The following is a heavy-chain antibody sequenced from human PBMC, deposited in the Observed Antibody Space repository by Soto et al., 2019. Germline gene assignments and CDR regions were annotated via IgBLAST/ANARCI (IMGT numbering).Heavy chain of an antibody. CDR3: ASRPSRGPIDY. CDR2: INHSGST. V-gene: IGHV4-34*01. J-gene: IGHJ4*02. Sequence: SETLSLTCAVYGGSFSGYYWSWIRQPPGKGLEWIGEINHSGSTNYNPSLKSRVTISVDTSKNQFSLKLSSVTAADTAVYYCASRPSRGPIDYWGQGTLVTVSS. D-gene: IGHD3-16*01. CDR1: GGSFSGYY.